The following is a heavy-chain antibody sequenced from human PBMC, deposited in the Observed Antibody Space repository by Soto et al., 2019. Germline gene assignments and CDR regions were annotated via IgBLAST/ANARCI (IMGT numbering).Heavy chain of an antibody. J-gene: IGHJ3*02. CDR3: ERSRLAFSYDYIWGSYRGIDHDAFHI. CDR1: GGSISSGGYY. CDR2: IYYSGST. V-gene: IGHV4-31*03. Sequence: SETLSLTCTVSGGSISSGGYYWSWIRQHPGKGLEWIGYIYYSGSTYYNPSLKSRVTISVDTSKNQFSLTLSSVTAADTAVSYCERSRLAFSYDYIWGSYRGIDHDAFHIKGQGTMVTV. D-gene: IGHD3-16*02.